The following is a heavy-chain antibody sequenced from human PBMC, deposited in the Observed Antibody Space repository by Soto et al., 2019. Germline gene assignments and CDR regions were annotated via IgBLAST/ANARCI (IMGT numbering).Heavy chain of an antibody. CDR2: ISYDGSNK. V-gene: IGHV3-30*18. CDR1: GFTFSSYG. D-gene: IGHD1-1*01. CDR3: AKDRRPTGLDAFDI. Sequence: GGSLRLSCAASGFTFSSYGMHWVRQAPGKGLEWVAVISYDGSNKYYADSVKGRFTISRDNSKNTLYLQMNSLRAEDTAVYYCAKDRRPTGLDAFDIWGQGTMVTVSS. J-gene: IGHJ3*02.